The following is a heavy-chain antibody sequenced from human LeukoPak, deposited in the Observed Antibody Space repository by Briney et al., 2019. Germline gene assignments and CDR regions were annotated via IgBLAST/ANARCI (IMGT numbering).Heavy chain of an antibody. CDR2: IYTSGNT. V-gene: IGHV4-4*07. Sequence: SETLSLTCTVSSGSITTYFCTWIRQPAGKGLEWIGHIYTSGNTNYNPSLKSRVTMSVDTSKNQFSLKLSSVTAADTAVYYCARDRGTWNDDGFDYWGQGTLVTVSS. D-gene: IGHD1-1*01. J-gene: IGHJ4*02. CDR3: ARDRGTWNDDGFDY. CDR1: SGSITTYF.